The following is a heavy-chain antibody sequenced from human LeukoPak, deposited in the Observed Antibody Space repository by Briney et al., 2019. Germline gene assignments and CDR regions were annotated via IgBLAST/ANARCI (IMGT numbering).Heavy chain of an antibody. V-gene: IGHV3-21*01. CDR1: GFTFSSYS. CDR3: ARGSVWYYDSSGLDY. D-gene: IGHD3-22*01. J-gene: IGHJ4*02. Sequence: PGTSLRLSCAASGFTFSSYSMNWVRQAPGKGLEWVSSISSSSSYIYYADSVKGRFTISRDNAKNSLYLQMNSLRAEDTAVYCCARGSVWYYDSSGLDYWGQGTLVTVSS. CDR2: ISSSSSYI.